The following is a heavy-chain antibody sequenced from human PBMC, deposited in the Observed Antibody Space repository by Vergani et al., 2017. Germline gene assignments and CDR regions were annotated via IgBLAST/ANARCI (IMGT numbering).Heavy chain of an antibody. CDR1: GGSISSYY. CDR3: ARGVRGYCTNGVCYTSNWFDP. J-gene: IGHJ5*02. D-gene: IGHD2-8*01. CDR2: IYYSGST. Sequence: QVQLQESGPGLVKPSETLSLTCTVSGGSISSYYWSWIRQPPGKGLKWIGYIYYSGSTNYNPSLKSRVTISVDTSKNQFSLTLSSVTAADTAVYYCARGVRGYCTNGVCYTSNWFDPWGQGTLVTVSS. V-gene: IGHV4-59*01.